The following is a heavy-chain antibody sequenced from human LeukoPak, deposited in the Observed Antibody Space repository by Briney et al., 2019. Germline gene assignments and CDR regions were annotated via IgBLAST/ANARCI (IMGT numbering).Heavy chain of an antibody. CDR2: IYWDDDK. CDR3: AHRVMLRGGLAGEFDY. CDR1: GISLSTSGVG. J-gene: IGHJ4*02. D-gene: IGHD3-10*01. Sequence: ESGPTLVKPTQTLTLTCTVSGISLSTSGVGVGWIRQPPGKALEWLGIIYWDDDKRYSPSLQSRLTITKDTSKNQVVLTLTNMDSVDTATYYCAHRVMLRGGLAGEFDYWGQGILVTVSS. V-gene: IGHV2-5*02.